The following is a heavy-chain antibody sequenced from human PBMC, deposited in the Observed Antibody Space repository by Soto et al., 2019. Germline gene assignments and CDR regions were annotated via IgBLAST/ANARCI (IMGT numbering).Heavy chain of an antibody. CDR1: GFSLSNAGLG. CDR3: ASTYTTSWYWFDP. V-gene: IGHV2-26*04. J-gene: IGHJ5*02. CDR2: IFSNDEK. D-gene: IGHD6-13*01. Sequence: QGTVKESGPVLVKPTETLTLTCTVSGFSLSNAGLGVSWIRQPPGKALEWLAHIFSNDEKSYSTSLKSRLTISKDNSKSQVVLTMTNMDPVDTATYYCASTYTTSWYWFDPWGQGTLVTVSS.